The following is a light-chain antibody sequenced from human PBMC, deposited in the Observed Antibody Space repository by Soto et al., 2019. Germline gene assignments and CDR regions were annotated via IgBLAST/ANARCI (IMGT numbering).Light chain of an antibody. CDR1: QSVSSK. CDR3: QQYNKWRT. V-gene: IGKV3-15*01. CDR2: GAS. J-gene: IGKJ1*01. Sequence: EIVMTQSPATLSVXPGERATLSCRASQSVSSKLAWYQQKPGQAPRLLIYGASTRATGIPARFSGSGSGTEFTLTISSLQSEDFAVYYCQQYNKWRTFGQGTKV.